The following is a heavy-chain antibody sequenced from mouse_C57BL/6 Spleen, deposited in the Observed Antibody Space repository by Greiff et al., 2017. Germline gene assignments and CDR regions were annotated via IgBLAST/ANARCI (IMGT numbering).Heavy chain of an antibody. V-gene: IGHV1-82*01. Sequence: QVQLKQSGPELVKPGASVKISCKASGYAFSSSWMNWVKQRPGKGLEWIGRIYPGDGDTNYNGKFKGKATLTADKSSSTAYMQLSSLTSEDSAVYCCAPFVTTVVGADYWGQGTTLTVSS. CDR1: GYAFSSSW. D-gene: IGHD1-1*01. CDR3: APFVTTVVGADY. J-gene: IGHJ2*01. CDR2: IYPGDGDT.